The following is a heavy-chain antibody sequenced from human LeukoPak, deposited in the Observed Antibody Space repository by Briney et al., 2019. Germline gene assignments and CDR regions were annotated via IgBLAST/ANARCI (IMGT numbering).Heavy chain of an antibody. Sequence: GGSLRLSCAASGFTFSSYAMSWVRQALGKGLEWVSAISGSGGSTYYADSVKGRFTISRDNSKNTLYLQMNSLRAEDTAVYYCARSRFLIGDYHVSYYYYGMDVWGQGTTVTVSS. CDR3: ARSRFLIGDYHVSYYYYGMDV. J-gene: IGHJ6*02. D-gene: IGHD4-17*01. CDR1: GFTFSSYA. V-gene: IGHV3-23*01. CDR2: ISGSGGST.